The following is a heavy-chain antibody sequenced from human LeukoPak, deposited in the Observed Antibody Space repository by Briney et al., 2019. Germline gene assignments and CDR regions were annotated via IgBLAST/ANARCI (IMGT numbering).Heavy chain of an antibody. V-gene: IGHV3-23*01. CDR2: IGGSGGST. D-gene: IGHD3-3*01. CDR1: GFTFSSYA. J-gene: IGHJ4*02. Sequence: PGGSLRLSCVASGFTFSSYAMSWVRQAPGKGLEWVSAIGGSGGSTYYADSVKGRFTISRDNSKNTLSLQMNSLRAEDTAVYYCAKLHDFWSGYDDDWGQGTLVTVSS. CDR3: AKLHDFWSGYDDD.